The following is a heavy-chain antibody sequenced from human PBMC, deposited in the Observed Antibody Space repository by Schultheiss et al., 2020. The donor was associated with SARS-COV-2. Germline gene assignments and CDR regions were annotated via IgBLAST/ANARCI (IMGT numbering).Heavy chain of an antibody. CDR3: ARAAGGVYNWFDP. CDR1: GGTFSSYA. V-gene: IGHV1-18*01. J-gene: IGHJ5*02. D-gene: IGHD3-16*01. Sequence: ASVKVSCKASGGTFSSYAISWVRQAPGQGLEWMAWINTYNGNKNSAQKFQGRVTMTTDTSTSTAYMELTSLTTDDTAVYYCARAAGGVYNWFDPWGQGTLVTVSS. CDR2: INTYNGNK.